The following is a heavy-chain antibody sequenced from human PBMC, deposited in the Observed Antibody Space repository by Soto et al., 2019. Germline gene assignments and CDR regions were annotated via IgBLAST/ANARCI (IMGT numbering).Heavy chain of an antibody. D-gene: IGHD3-10*01. CDR1: GFTFSSYG. J-gene: IGHJ6*02. CDR3: AKDQSYYGSGSYYSYYYGMDV. Sequence: GGSLRLSCAASGFTFSSYGMHWVRQAPGKGLEWVAVISYDGSNKYYADSVKGRFTISRDNSKNTLYLQMNSLRAEDTAVYYCAKDQSYYGSGSYYSYYYGMDVWGQGTTVTVSS. V-gene: IGHV3-30*18. CDR2: ISYDGSNK.